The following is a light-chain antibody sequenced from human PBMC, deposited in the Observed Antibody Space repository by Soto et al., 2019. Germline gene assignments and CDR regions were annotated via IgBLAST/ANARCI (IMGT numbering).Light chain of an antibody. V-gene: IGKV3-20*01. CDR1: QSVDSSF. CDR3: QQYVISVT. Sequence: EIVLTQSPGFLSLSPGERATLSCRASQSVDSSFFAWYQQKPGQAPRLLFYGASKRATGIPDRFSGSGSGTDFTLTISRLEPEDFAVYYCQQYVISVTFGQGTKVEIK. CDR2: GAS. J-gene: IGKJ1*01.